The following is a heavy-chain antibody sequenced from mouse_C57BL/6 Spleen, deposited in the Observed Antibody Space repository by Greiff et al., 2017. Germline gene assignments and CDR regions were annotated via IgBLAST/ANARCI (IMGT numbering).Heavy chain of an antibody. D-gene: IGHD1-1*01. CDR1: GYTFTSYW. Sequence: VQLQQPGAELVRPGSSVKLSCKASGYTFTSYWMHWVKQRPIQGLEWIGNIDPSDSETHYNQKFKDKATLTVDKSSSTAYMQLSSLTSEDSAVYYCARSENYGSSWGYFDVWGTGTTVTVSS. V-gene: IGHV1-52*01. CDR3: ARSENYGSSWGYFDV. J-gene: IGHJ1*03. CDR2: IDPSDSET.